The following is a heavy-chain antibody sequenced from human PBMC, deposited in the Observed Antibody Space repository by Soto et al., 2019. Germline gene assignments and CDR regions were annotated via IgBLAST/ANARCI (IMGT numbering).Heavy chain of an antibody. D-gene: IGHD6-19*01. V-gene: IGHV3-23*01. J-gene: IGHJ4*02. CDR1: VFTFSSYA. CDR2: ISASGGSGDTT. CDR3: AKSRGWPGIFDY. Sequence: EGQVLESGGGLVQPGGSLRLSCTSSVFTFSSYAMSWVRLAPGKGLEWVSFISASGGSGDTTYYADSVAGRFTISRDNSKNTLYLQMNSLRAEDTAVYYCAKSRGWPGIFDYWGQGTLVTVSS.